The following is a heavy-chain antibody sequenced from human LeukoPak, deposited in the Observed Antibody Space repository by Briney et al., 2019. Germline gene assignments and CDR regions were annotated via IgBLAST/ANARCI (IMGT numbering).Heavy chain of an antibody. J-gene: IGHJ5*02. CDR3: AREPGIGVAEERGDR. CDR2: MNPSGGST. D-gene: IGHD6-19*01. V-gene: IGHV1-46*01. Sequence: ASVKVSCKASGYSFTSYYMHWLRQAPGQGLEWMGIMNPSGGSTGYAQTLQGRVTMTRDTSTNTAYMELTSLTSEDTAVYYCAREPGIGVAEERGDRWGQGTLVTVSS. CDR1: GYSFTSYY.